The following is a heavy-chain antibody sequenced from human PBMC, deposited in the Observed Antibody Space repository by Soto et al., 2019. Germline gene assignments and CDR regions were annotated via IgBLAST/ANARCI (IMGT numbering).Heavy chain of an antibody. D-gene: IGHD2-2*02. CDR3: ARDPRHCSSTSCHNPV. V-gene: IGHV4-31*03. Sequence: NPSETLSLTCTVSGGSISSGGYYWSWIRQHPGKGLEWIGYIYYSGSTYYNPSLESRVTISVDTSKNQFSLKLSSVTAADTAVYYCARDPRHCSSTSCHNPVWGQGTTVTVSS. CDR1: GGSISSGGYY. J-gene: IGHJ6*02. CDR2: IYYSGST.